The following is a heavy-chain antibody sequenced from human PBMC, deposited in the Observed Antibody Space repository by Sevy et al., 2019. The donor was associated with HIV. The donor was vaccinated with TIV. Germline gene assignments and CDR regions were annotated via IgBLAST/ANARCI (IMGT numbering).Heavy chain of an antibody. Sequence: GGSLRLSCAASGLTLTTTGMSWVRQAPGKGLEWVAGVTSDGTTYYADSVRDRFTVSRDNSKNTLYLQLNSLRADDTAVFYCPGGDTTMITDLDYRGQGTLVTVSS. V-gene: IGHV3-23*01. CDR1: GLTLTTTG. CDR3: PGGDTTMITDLDY. D-gene: IGHD3-16*01. J-gene: IGHJ4*02. CDR2: VTSDGTT.